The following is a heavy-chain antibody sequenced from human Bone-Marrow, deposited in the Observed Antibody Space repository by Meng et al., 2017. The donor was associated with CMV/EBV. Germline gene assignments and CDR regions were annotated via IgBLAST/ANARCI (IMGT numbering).Heavy chain of an antibody. CDR3: ARDASSSSFTPYYYYGMDV. Sequence: GGSLRLSCAASGFTLSDYYMTWIRQAPGKGLEWISYISSSGTNIYFADSVKGRFTISRDNSKNTLYLQMNSLRAEDTAVYYCARDASSSSFTPYYYYGMDVWGQGTTVTVSS. J-gene: IGHJ6*02. CDR1: GFTLSDYY. V-gene: IGHV3-11*04. CDR2: ISSSGTNI. D-gene: IGHD6-6*01.